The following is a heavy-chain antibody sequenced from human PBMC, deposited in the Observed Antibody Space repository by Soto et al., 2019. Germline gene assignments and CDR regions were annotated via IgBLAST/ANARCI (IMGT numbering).Heavy chain of an antibody. D-gene: IGHD2-2*02. J-gene: IGHJ4*02. CDR1: GGSISSSSYY. Sequence: QLQLQESGPGLVKPSETLSLTCTVSGGSISSSSYYWGWIRQPPGKGLEWIGSIYYSGGTYYNPSLKSRVTISVDTSKNQFSLKLSSVTAADTAVYYCARQRRRIYLFGYWGQGTLVTVSS. CDR2: IYYSGGT. V-gene: IGHV4-39*01. CDR3: ARQRRRIYLFGY.